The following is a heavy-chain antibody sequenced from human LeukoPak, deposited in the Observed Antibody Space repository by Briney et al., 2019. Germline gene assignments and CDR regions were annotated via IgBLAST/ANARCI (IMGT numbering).Heavy chain of an antibody. CDR3: ASNGITIFGVVSGMDV. Sequence: ASVKVSCKASGYTFTSYAMNWVRQAPGQGLEWMGWINTNTGNPTYAQGFTGRFVFSLDTSVSTAYLQISSLKAEDTAVYYCASNGITIFGVVSGMDVRGQGTTVTVSS. CDR1: GYTFTSYA. V-gene: IGHV7-4-1*02. D-gene: IGHD3-3*01. J-gene: IGHJ6*02. CDR2: INTNTGNP.